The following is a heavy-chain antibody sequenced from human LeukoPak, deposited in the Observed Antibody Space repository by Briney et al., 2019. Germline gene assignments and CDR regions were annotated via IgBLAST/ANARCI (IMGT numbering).Heavy chain of an antibody. CDR2: IYYSGST. Sequence: SETLSLTCTVSGGSISSSSYYWGWIRQPPGKGLEWIGSIYYSGSTYYNPSLKGRVTISVDTSKNQFSLKLSSVTAADTAVYYCARESQKYSSSWDPYMDVWGKGTTVTVSS. J-gene: IGHJ6*03. D-gene: IGHD6-13*01. V-gene: IGHV4-39*07. CDR1: GGSISSSSYY. CDR3: ARESQKYSSSWDPYMDV.